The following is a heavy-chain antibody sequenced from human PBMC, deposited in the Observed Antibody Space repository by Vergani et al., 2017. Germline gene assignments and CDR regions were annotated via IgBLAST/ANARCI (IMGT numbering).Heavy chain of an antibody. D-gene: IGHD2-2*02. CDR3: ARVLSGQYRGYCSSTSCYKGLYYYYYMDV. Sequence: QVQLQQWGAGLLKPSETLSLTCAVYGGSFSGYYWSWIRQPPGKGREWYGEIIHSGSTNYNPSLKSRVTISVDTSKNQFSLKLSSVTAADTAVYYCARVLSGQYRGYCSSTSCYKGLYYYYYMDVWGKGTTVTVSS. J-gene: IGHJ6*03. CDR2: IIHSGST. V-gene: IGHV4-34*12. CDR1: GGSFSGYY.